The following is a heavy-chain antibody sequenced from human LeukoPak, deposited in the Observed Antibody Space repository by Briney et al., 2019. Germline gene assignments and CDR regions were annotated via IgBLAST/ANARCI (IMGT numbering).Heavy chain of an antibody. Sequence: SETLSLTCAVYGGSFSGYYWSWIRQPPEKGLEWIGEINHSGSTNYNPSLKSRVTISVDTSKNQFSLKLSSVTAVDTAVYYCARGLGRKKVGYYYYYMDVWGKGTTVTVSS. CDR3: ARGLGRKKVGYYYYYMDV. J-gene: IGHJ6*03. CDR1: GGSFSGYY. V-gene: IGHV4-34*01. CDR2: INHSGST. D-gene: IGHD3-10*01.